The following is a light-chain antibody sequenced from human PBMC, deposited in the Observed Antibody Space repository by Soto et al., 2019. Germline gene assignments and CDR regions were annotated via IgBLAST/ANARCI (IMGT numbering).Light chain of an antibody. CDR1: QSVSSN. V-gene: IGKV3-15*01. CDR2: GAS. J-gene: IGKJ1*01. Sequence: EIVMRQSPSPLSVSPGERATLSSGASQSVSSNLAWYQQKPGQAPRLLIYGASTRATGIPARFSGSGSGTEFSLTITSLQSEDFAVYYCQQYNDWRTFGQGTKV. CDR3: QQYNDWRT.